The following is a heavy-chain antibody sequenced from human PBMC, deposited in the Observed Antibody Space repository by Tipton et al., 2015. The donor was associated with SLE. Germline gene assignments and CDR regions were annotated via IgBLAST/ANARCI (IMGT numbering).Heavy chain of an antibody. Sequence: LRLSCTVSGGSISSRDYHWGWIRQPPGKGLGWIGNIYYSGSTYHNPSLKSRVTISVDTSKNQFSLKLSSVTAADTAVYYCARGLRDDYNYYYCYGMDVWGQGTTVTVSS. CDR1: GGSISSRDYH. CDR3: ARGLRDDYNYYYCYGMDV. CDR2: IYYSGST. D-gene: IGHD5-24*01. J-gene: IGHJ6*02. V-gene: IGHV4-39*07.